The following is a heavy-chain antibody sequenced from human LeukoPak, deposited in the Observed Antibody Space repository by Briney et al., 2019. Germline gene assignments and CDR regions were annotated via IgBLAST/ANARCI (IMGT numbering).Heavy chain of an antibody. V-gene: IGHV4-59*01. Sequence: SETLSLTCTVSGGSISSYYWSWIRQPPGKGLEWIGYIHHSGSTNYNPSLKSRVTISVDTSKDQFSLKLSSVTAADTAVYYCAGRYNWNDEGWFDPWGQGTLVTVSS. CDR3: AGRYNWNDEGWFDP. D-gene: IGHD1-1*01. J-gene: IGHJ5*02. CDR2: IHHSGST. CDR1: GGSISSYY.